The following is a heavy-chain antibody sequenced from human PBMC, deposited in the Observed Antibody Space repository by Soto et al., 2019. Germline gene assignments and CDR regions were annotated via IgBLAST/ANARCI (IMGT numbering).Heavy chain of an antibody. CDR2: ISGSGGST. V-gene: IGHV3-23*01. D-gene: IGHD3-3*01. Sequence: GGSLRLSCATSGFTFSSYAMSWVRQAPGKGLEWVSAISGSGGSTYYADSVKGRFTISRDNSKNTLYLQMNSLRAEDTAVYYCAKGTAYYDFWSGYSPDYYYYGMDVWGQGTTVTVSS. CDR3: AKGTAYYDFWSGYSPDYYYYGMDV. CDR1: GFTFSSYA. J-gene: IGHJ6*02.